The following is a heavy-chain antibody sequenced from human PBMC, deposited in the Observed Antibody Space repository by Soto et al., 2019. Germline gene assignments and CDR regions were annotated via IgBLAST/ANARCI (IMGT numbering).Heavy chain of an antibody. CDR2: IHHSGPT. D-gene: IGHD1-20*01. V-gene: IGHV4-4*02. CDR1: GDSISSSEC. CDR3: ARGGITAVRNYYFDH. Sequence: QVQLQESGPGLVKPSGTLSLNCKVSGDSISSSECWCWVRQPPGKGLEWIAEIHHSGPTNYNPSLQSRVTITVDKSKNQISLRLSTVTAADTAVYYCARGGITAVRNYYFDHWGQGTLVTVSS. J-gene: IGHJ4*02.